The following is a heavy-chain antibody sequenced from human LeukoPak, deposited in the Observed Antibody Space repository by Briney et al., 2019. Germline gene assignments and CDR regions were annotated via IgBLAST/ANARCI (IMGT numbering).Heavy chain of an antibody. CDR2: ISAYNGNT. V-gene: IGHV1-18*01. J-gene: IGHJ4*02. CDR1: GYTVTSYG. CDR3: ARVEMATIKRGFDY. Sequence: ASVKVSCKASGYTVTSYGISWVRQAPGQGLEWMRWISAYNGNTNYAQKLQGRVTMTTDTSTSTAYMELRSLRSDDTAVYYCARVEMATIKRGFDYWGQGTLVTVSS. D-gene: IGHD5-24*01.